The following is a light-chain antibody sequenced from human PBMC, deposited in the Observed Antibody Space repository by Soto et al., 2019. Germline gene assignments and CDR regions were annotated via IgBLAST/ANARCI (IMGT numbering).Light chain of an antibody. J-gene: IGKJ5*01. CDR3: QQYHNWLPIT. CDR2: GAS. Sequence: EIVMTQSPATLSVSPGGRATLSCRASQSISDTLAWYQQKPGQAPRLLIDGASTRAAGVPVRFSGSGSGSEFTLTIDTLQSEDFAVYYCQQYHNWLPITFGQGTRLEI. V-gene: IGKV3-15*01. CDR1: QSISDT.